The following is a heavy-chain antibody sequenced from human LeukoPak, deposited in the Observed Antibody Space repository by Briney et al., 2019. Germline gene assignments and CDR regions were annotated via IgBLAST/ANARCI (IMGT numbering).Heavy chain of an antibody. CDR3: ASTTTVTTIDY. Sequence: ASVKVSCKVSGYTLTELSMHWVRQAPGQGLEWMGWINPNSGGTNYAQKFQGRVTMTRDTSISTAYMELSRLRSDDTAVYYCASTTTVTTIDYWGQGTLVTVSS. D-gene: IGHD4-11*01. CDR1: GYTLTELS. CDR2: INPNSGGT. J-gene: IGHJ4*02. V-gene: IGHV1-2*02.